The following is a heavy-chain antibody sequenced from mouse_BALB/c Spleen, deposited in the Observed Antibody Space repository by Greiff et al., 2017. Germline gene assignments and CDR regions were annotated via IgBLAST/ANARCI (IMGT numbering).Heavy chain of an antibody. CDR1: GFSLTSYG. J-gene: IGHJ4*01. Sequence: QVQLKQSGPGLVQPSQSLSITCTVSGFSLTSYGVHWVRQSPGKGLEWLGMIWSGGSTDYNAAFIYILSISKYNSKSQVFFKMNSLQANDTAIYYCARHAGAMDYWGQGTSVTVSS. CDR2: IWSGGST. D-gene: IGHD4-1*01. CDR3: ARHAGAMDY. V-gene: IGHV2-2*02.